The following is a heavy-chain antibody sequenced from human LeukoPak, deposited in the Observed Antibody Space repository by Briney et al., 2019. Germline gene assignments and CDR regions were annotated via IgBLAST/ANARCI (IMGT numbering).Heavy chain of an antibody. D-gene: IGHD5-18*01. CDR1: GFTFSSYW. CDR3: ARGASGIQLWFFDP. Sequence: GGSLRLSRAASGFTFSSYWLSWVRQAPGKGLEWVANIKQDGSEKYYVDSVKGRFTISRDNAKSSLYLQMNSLRAEDTAVYYCARGASGIQLWFFDPWGQGTLVTVSS. J-gene: IGHJ5*02. CDR2: IKQDGSEK. V-gene: IGHV3-7*01.